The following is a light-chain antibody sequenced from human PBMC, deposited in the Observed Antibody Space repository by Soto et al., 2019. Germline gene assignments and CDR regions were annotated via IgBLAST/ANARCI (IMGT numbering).Light chain of an antibody. CDR2: EVS. CDR3: SSYTSSSTVV. Sequence: QSALTQPASVSGSPGQSITICCTGTGSDVGGYNYVSWYQQHPGKAPKLMIYEVSNRPSGVSNRFSGSKSGNTASLTISGLQAEDEADYYCSSYTSSSTVVFGGGTKLTVL. J-gene: IGLJ2*01. V-gene: IGLV2-14*01. CDR1: GSDVGGYNY.